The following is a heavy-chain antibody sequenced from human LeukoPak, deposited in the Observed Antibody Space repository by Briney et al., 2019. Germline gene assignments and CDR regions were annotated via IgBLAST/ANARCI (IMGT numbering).Heavy chain of an antibody. J-gene: IGHJ3*02. D-gene: IGHD2-2*01. CDR3: ARQKCTSTSCLTKNAFDI. CDR2: IYTSGST. Sequence: SETLSLTCTVSGSISGYYWSWIRQPPGKGLEWIGYIYTSGSTNYNPSLESRVTISVDTPKNQFSLDLSSVTAADTAVYYCARQKCTSTSCLTKNAFDIWGQGTMVTVSS. V-gene: IGHV4-4*09. CDR1: GSISGYY.